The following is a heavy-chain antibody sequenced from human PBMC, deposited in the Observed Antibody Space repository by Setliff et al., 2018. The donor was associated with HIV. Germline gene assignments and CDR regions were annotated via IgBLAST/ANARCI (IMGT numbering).Heavy chain of an antibody. J-gene: IGHJ4*02. V-gene: IGHV4-39*07. D-gene: IGHD3-16*02. CDR2: IYHSGST. Sequence: PSETLSLTCTVSGGSISSSSYSWGWIRPPPEKGLEWIGCIYHSGSTYSNPSLKSRVTISVDESKNQFSLKLSSVTAADTAVYYCVRGPYDYVWGSYRPNYFDYWGQGTLVTVSS. CDR3: VRGPYDYVWGSYRPNYFDY. CDR1: GGSISSSSYS.